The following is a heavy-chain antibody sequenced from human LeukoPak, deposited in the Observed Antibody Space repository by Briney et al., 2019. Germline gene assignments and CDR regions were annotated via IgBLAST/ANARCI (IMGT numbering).Heavy chain of an antibody. CDR2: IYYSGST. J-gene: IGHJ5*02. CDR3: ARHRRTSWLPSSSIDP. V-gene: IGHV4-39*01. D-gene: IGHD5-12*01. Sequence: SETLSLTCTVSGGSISSSSYYWGWIRQPPGKGLEWIGSIYYSGSTYYNPSLKSRVTISVDTSKNQFSLKLSSVTAADTAVYYCARHRRTSWLPSSSIDPWGQGTLVTVSS. CDR1: GGSISSSSYY.